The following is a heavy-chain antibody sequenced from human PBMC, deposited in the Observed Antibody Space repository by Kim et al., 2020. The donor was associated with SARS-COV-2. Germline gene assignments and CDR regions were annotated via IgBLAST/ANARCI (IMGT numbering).Heavy chain of an antibody. CDR3: ASRGSGWFEGGYNWFDP. V-gene: IGHV7-4-1*04. D-gene: IGHD6-19*01. CDR2: INIKTGNR. CDR1: GNTFPSYA. J-gene: IGHJ5*02. Sequence: ASVKVSCKASGNTFPSYAINWMRQAPGQGPEWLGWINIKTGNRTYAQGFTERFVFTLDTSVTVSYLQINSLKTEDTAVYYCASRGSGWFEGGYNWFDPWGQGTLVIVSS.